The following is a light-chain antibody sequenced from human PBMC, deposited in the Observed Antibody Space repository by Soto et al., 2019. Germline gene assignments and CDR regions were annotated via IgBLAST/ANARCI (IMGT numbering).Light chain of an antibody. CDR2: WAS. CDR3: QQYYSSLYT. J-gene: IGKJ2*01. Sequence: DFVMTQSPDSLAVSLGERATINCKSSQSVLYSSNNKNYLAWYQQKPGQHPKLLIYWASTRESGVPDRFSGSGSGTDFTLTISSLQAEDVAVYYCQQYYSSLYTFGQGTKLEIK. CDR1: QSVLYSSNNKNY. V-gene: IGKV4-1*01.